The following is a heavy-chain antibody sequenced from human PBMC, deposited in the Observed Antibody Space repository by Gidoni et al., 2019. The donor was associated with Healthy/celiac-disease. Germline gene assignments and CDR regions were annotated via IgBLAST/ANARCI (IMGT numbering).Heavy chain of an antibody. J-gene: IGHJ4*02. CDR1: GFTFSSYG. CDR2: ISYDGSNK. Sequence: QVQLLESGGGVVQPGRSLRLSCASSGFTFSSYGMHWVRQAPRKGLVWVAVISYDGSNKYYADSVKGRFTISRDNSKNTLYLQMNSLRAEDTAVYYCAKDSSFDYWGQGTLVTVSS. V-gene: IGHV3-30*18. CDR3: AKDSSFDY.